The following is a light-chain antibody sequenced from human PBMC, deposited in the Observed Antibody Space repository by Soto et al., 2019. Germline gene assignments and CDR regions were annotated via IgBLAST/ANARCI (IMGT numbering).Light chain of an antibody. Sequence: QSALTQPPSVSAAPGQRVTISCSGSSSNIGNNYVSWYQQLPGTAPKLLIFDNNKRPSGIPDRFSGSKSGTSATLAITGLQTGDEADYYCGTWDGSLTTVVFGGGTKVTVL. CDR3: GTWDGSLTTVV. CDR2: DNN. V-gene: IGLV1-51*01. J-gene: IGLJ2*01. CDR1: SSNIGNNY.